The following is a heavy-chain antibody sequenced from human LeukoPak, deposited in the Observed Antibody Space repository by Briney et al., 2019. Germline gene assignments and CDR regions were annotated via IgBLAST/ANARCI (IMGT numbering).Heavy chain of an antibody. CDR1: GYTFTSYG. J-gene: IGHJ3*02. CDR2: ISAYNGNT. Sequence: ASVKVSCKASGYTFTSYGINWVRQAPGQGLEWMGWISAYNGNTNYAQKLQGRVTMTTDTSTSTAYMELRSLRSDDTAVYYCARHPIVVFAFDIWGQGTMVTVSS. D-gene: IGHD2-21*01. V-gene: IGHV1-18*01. CDR3: ARHPIVVFAFDI.